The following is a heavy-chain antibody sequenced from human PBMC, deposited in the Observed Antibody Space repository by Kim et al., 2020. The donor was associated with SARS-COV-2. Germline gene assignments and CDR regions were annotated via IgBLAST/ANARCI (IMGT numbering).Heavy chain of an antibody. CDR3: ARDRVSVGVSSSVDY. J-gene: IGHJ4*02. Sequence: ASVKVSCKASGYTFTSYAMRWVRQAPGQRLEWMGWINAGNGNTKYSQKFQGRVTITRDTSASTAYMELSSLRSEDTAVYYCARDRVSVGVSSSVDYWGQGTLVTVSS. V-gene: IGHV1-3*01. D-gene: IGHD6-6*01. CDR2: INAGNGNT. CDR1: GYTFTSYA.